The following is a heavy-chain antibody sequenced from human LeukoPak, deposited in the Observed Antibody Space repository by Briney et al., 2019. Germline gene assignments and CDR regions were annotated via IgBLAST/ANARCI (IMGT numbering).Heavy chain of an antibody. V-gene: IGHV4-30-2*01. CDR3: ARLPQYQLLGSAEDAFDI. J-gene: IGHJ3*02. CDR2: IYHSGST. CDR1: GGSISSGGYY. D-gene: IGHD2-2*01. Sequence: SETLSLTCTVSGGSISSGGYYWSWIRQPPGKGLEWIGYIYHSGSTYYNPSLKSRVTISVDRSKNQFSLKLSSVTAADTAVYYCARLPQYQLLGSAEDAFDIWGQGTMVTVSS.